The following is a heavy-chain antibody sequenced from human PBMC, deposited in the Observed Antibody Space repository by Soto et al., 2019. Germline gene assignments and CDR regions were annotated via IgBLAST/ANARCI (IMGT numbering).Heavy chain of an antibody. D-gene: IGHD5-12*01. V-gene: IGHV3-49*03. Sequence: PGGSLRLSCTASGFTSGDYAMSWFRQAPGKGLEWVGFIRSKAYGGTTEYAASVKGRFTISRDDSKSIACLQMNSLKTEDTAVYYCTREVASTYYYYGMDVWGQGTTVTVSS. CDR2: IRSKAYGGTT. CDR1: GFTSGDYA. CDR3: TREVASTYYYYGMDV. J-gene: IGHJ6*02.